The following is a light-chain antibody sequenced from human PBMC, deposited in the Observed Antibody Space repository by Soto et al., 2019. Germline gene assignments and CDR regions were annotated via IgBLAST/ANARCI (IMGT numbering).Light chain of an antibody. V-gene: IGLV2-14*01. J-gene: IGLJ3*02. CDR3: SSYTSINTVL. CDR2: EVS. CDR1: SNDVGGFNY. Sequence: QSALTQPASVSGSPGQSITISCTGTSNDVGGFNYVSWYQHHPGKAPKLMIYEVSHRPSGVSNRFSGSRSGNTASLTTSGLQAEDEADYYCSSYTSINTVLFGGGTKLTVL.